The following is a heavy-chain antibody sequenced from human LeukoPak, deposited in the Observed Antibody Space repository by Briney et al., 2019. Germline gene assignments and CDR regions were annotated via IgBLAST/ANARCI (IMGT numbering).Heavy chain of an antibody. CDR3: AKAAGGGYYEAFDI. CDR1: GFTFSSYG. V-gene: IGHV3-33*06. J-gene: IGHJ3*02. CDR2: IWYDGSNN. D-gene: IGHD3-22*01. Sequence: GRSLRLSCAASGFTFSSYGMHWVRQAPGKGLEWVAVIWYDGSNNYYADSVKGRFTISRDNSKNTLYLQMNSLRAEDTAVYYCAKAAGGGYYEAFDIWGQGTMVTVSS.